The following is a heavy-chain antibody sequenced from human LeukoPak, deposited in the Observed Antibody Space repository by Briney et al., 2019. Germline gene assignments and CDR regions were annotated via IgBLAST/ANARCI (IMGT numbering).Heavy chain of an antibody. V-gene: IGHV3-23*01. CDR1: GFTFSSYA. Sequence: PGGSLRLSXAASGFTFSSYAMSWVRQAPGKGLEWVSAISGSGGSTYYADSVKGRFTISRDNSKNTLYLQMNSLRAEDTAVYYCAKGPIVVVPAAAFDPWGQGTLVTVSS. CDR3: AKGPIVVVPAAAFDP. D-gene: IGHD2-2*01. J-gene: IGHJ5*02. CDR2: ISGSGGST.